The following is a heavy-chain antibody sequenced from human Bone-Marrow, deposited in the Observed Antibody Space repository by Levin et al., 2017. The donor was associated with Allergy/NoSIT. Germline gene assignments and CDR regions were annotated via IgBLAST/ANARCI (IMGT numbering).Heavy chain of an antibody. D-gene: IGHD4-23*01. CDR1: GYSFTNYT. Sequence: ASVKVSCKASGYSFTNYTINWVRQAPGQGLEWMGWINTNTGNPTYAQDFPGRFVFSSDTSVTTAYLQITSLKAEDTAVYYCTRDVHGGRSLLEYWGQGTVVTVSS. CDR3: TRDVHGGRSLLEY. J-gene: IGHJ4*02. CDR2: INTNTGNP. V-gene: IGHV7-4-1*02.